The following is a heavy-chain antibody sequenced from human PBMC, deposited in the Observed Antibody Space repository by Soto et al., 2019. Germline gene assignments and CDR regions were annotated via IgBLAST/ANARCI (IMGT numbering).Heavy chain of an antibody. V-gene: IGHV1-8*01. CDR3: ARELERPTVEPHAVGFLP. CDR2: MNPNSGNT. Sequence: GASVKVSCKASGYTFTSYDINWVRQATGQGLEWMGWMNPNSGNTGYAQKFQGRVTMTRNTSISTAYMELSSLRSEDTAVYYCARELERPTVEPHAVGFLPWGQGTLVTVSS. D-gene: IGHD1-1*01. J-gene: IGHJ5*02. CDR1: GYTFTSYD.